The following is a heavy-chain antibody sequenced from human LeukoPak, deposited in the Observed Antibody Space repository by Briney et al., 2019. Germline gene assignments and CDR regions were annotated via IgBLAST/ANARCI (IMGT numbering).Heavy chain of an antibody. J-gene: IGHJ4*02. CDR2: IKEDGTET. CDR1: GFMFSSNW. CDR3: TRVGYIDEGIDY. D-gene: IGHD5-24*01. Sequence: GGSLRLSCAASGFMFSSNWMSWVRLAPGKGLEWVANIKEDGTETYYVDSVKGRFTISRDNAKNSLYLQMNSLRAEDTAIYYCTRVGYIDEGIDYWGQGTLVTVSS. V-gene: IGHV3-7*04.